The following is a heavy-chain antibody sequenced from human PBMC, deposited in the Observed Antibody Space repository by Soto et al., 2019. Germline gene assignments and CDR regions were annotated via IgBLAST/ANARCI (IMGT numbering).Heavy chain of an antibody. D-gene: IGHD6-19*01. J-gene: IGHJ6*03. V-gene: IGHV4-34*01. Sequence: SETLSLTCAVYGGSFSGYYWSWIRQPPGKGLEWIGEINHSGSTNYNPSLKSRVTISVDTSKNQFSLKLSSVTAADTAVYYCARGRRLAVAARGYYYYYMDVWGKGTTVTVSS. CDR3: ARGRRLAVAARGYYYYYMDV. CDR1: GGSFSGYY. CDR2: INHSGST.